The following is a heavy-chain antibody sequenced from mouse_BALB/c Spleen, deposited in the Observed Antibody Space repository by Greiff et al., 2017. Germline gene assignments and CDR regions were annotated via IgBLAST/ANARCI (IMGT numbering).Heavy chain of an antibody. CDR2: IDPYNGGT. CDR3: AASTMITTWFAY. Sequence: VHVKQSGPELVKPGASVKVSCKASGYAFTSYNMYWVKQSHGKSLEWIGYIDPYNGGTSYNQKFKGKATLTVDKSSSTAYMHLNSLTSEDSAVYYCAASTMITTWFAYWGQGTLVTVSA. CDR1: GYAFTSYN. J-gene: IGHJ3*01. V-gene: IGHV1S135*01. D-gene: IGHD2-4*01.